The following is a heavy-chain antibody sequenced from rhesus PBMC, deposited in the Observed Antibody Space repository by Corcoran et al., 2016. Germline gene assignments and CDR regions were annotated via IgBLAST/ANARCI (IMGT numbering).Heavy chain of an antibody. CDR1: GFTFSGYA. CDR2: IGGDSSYP. J-gene: IGHJ4*01. CDR3: ARHRYFDY. Sequence: EVQLAESGGGLVQPVGSLRLSFAASGFTFSGYAMLCVRQARGKGLESVSVIGGDSSYPPNADSVKGRFTISRDNAKNSLSLQMNSLRAEDTAVYYCARHRYFDYWGQGVLVTVSS. V-gene: IGHV3-115*02.